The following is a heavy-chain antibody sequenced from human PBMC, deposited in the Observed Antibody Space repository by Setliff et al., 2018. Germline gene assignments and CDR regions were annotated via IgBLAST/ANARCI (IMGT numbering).Heavy chain of an antibody. Sequence: SETLSLTCIVSGASITSDAYYWSWVRQHPGKGLEWIGYIYYSGSTYYNPSLESRVTISLDSSKNQFSLELHSVAAADTAVYYCARSRNIAVKGGVFAVWGRGTLVTVSS. J-gene: IGHJ2*01. CDR2: IYYSGST. V-gene: IGHV4-31*03. D-gene: IGHD6-19*01. CDR1: GASITSDAYY. CDR3: ARSRNIAVKGGVFAV.